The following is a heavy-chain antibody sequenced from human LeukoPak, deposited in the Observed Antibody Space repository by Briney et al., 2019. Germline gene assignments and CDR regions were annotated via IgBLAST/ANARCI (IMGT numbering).Heavy chain of an antibody. V-gene: IGHV4-39*01. Sequence: SVTLSLTCTVSGGSISSSSYYWGWIRQPPGKGLEWIGSIYYSGSTYYNPSLKSRVTISVDTSKNQFSLKLSSVTAADTAVYYCASPYSSSWYVKEYYFDYWGQGTLVTVSS. CDR1: GGSISSSSYY. D-gene: IGHD6-13*01. CDR2: IYYSGST. J-gene: IGHJ4*02. CDR3: ASPYSSSWYVKEYYFDY.